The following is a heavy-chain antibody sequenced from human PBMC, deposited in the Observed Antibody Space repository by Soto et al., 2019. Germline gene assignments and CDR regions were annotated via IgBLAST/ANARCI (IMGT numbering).Heavy chain of an antibody. Sequence: GGSLRLSCTASGFTFGDYAMSWFRQAPGKGLEWVGFIRSKAYGGTTEYAASVKGRFTISRDDSKSIAYLQMNSLKTEDTAVYYCPRDELTDYIWGSYRVPPADAFDIWGKGTMVTVS. CDR3: PRDELTDYIWGSYRVPPADAFDI. CDR2: IRSKAYGGTT. V-gene: IGHV3-49*03. J-gene: IGHJ3*02. CDR1: GFTFGDYA. D-gene: IGHD3-16*02.